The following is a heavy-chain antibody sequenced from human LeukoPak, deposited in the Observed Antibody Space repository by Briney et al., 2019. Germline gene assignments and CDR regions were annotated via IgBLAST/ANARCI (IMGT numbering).Heavy chain of an antibody. Sequence: PGGSLRLSCAASGFTFSSYWTSWVRQAPGKGLEWVANIKKDGSEKYYVDSVKGRFTISRDNAKNSLYLQMNSLRAEDTAVYYCVSSNWEYGDYVGAFDIWGQGTMVTVSS. CDR1: GFTFSSYW. J-gene: IGHJ3*02. D-gene: IGHD4-17*01. CDR2: IKKDGSEK. V-gene: IGHV3-7*01. CDR3: VSSNWEYGDYVGAFDI.